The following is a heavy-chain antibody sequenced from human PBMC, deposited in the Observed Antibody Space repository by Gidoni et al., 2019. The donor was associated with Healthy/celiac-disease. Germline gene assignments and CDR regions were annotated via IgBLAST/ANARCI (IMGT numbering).Heavy chain of an antibody. CDR1: GYSFTSYW. CDR3: ARQRAFTGYYYYGMDV. CDR2: IYPGDSDT. V-gene: IGHV5-51*01. Sequence: EVQLVQSGAEVKKHGESLKISCKGSGYSFTSYWVGWVRQMPGKGLEWMGIIYPGDSDTRYSPSFQGQVTISADKSISTAYLQWSSLKASDTAMYYCARQRAFTGYYYYGMDVWGQGTTVTVSS. J-gene: IGHJ6*02.